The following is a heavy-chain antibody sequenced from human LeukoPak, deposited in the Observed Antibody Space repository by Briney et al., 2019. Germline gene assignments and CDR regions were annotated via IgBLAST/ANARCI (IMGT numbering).Heavy chain of an antibody. CDR3: ARADIRAIASSGWYGFDY. D-gene: IGHD6-19*01. J-gene: IGHJ4*02. CDR1: GYTFTSYG. Sequence: ATVKVSCKASGYTFTSYGISWVRQAPGQGLEWMGWISGYNGNTNYAQKFQGRVTMTTDTSTSTAYMELRSLRSDDTAVYYCARADIRAIASSGWYGFDYWGQGTLVTVSS. CDR2: ISGYNGNT. V-gene: IGHV1-18*01.